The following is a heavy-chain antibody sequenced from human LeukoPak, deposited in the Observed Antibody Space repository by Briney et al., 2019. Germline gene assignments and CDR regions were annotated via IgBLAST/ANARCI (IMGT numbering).Heavy chain of an antibody. V-gene: IGHV1-8*03. J-gene: IGHJ6*03. D-gene: IGHD5-18*01. CDR3: ARAQRGYSYGEMGKAYYYYYMDV. Sequence: GASVKVSCKASGYTFTSYDINRVRQATGQGLEWMGWMNPNSGNTGYAQKFQGRATITRNISITTAYMELSSLRSEDTAVYYCARAQRGYSYGEMGKAYYYYYMDVRGKGTTVTVSS. CDR1: GYTFTSYD. CDR2: MNPNSGNT.